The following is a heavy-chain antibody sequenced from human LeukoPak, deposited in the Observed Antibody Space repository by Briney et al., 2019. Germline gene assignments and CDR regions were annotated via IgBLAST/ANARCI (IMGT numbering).Heavy chain of an antibody. CDR2: IYTSGST. CDR1: GGSISSYY. J-gene: IGHJ6*02. Sequence: PSETLSLTCTVSGGSISSYYWSWIRQPAGKGLEWIGRIYTSGSTNYNPSLKSRVTMSVDTSKNQFSLKLSSVTAADTAVYYCARETVIAAAGTPSYYYYYGMDVWGQGTTVTVSS. D-gene: IGHD6-13*01. V-gene: IGHV4-4*07. CDR3: ARETVIAAAGTPSYYYYYGMDV.